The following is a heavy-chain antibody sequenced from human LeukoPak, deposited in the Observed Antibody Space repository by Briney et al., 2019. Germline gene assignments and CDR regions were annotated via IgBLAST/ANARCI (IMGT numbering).Heavy chain of an antibody. CDR2: INTDGSST. J-gene: IGHJ4*02. D-gene: IGHD4/OR15-4a*01. V-gene: IGHV3-74*01. CDR3: ARGGSGKNYGVDY. CDR1: GFTFSSYW. Sequence: PGGSLRLSCAASGFTFSSYWMHWVRQAPGKGLVWVSRINTDGSSTNYAASVMGRFTISRDNAKNTLYLQMNSLRAEDTAVYYCARGGSGKNYGVDYWGQGTLVTVSS.